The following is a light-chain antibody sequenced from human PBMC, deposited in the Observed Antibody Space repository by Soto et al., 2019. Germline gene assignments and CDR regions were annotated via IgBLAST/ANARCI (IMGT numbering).Light chain of an antibody. CDR3: SSYTSITTYV. V-gene: IGLV2-14*01. CDR1: GSDVGGYDY. J-gene: IGLJ1*01. Sequence: QSALTQPASVSGSPGQSITISCTGTGSDVGGYDYVSWYQHHPGKAPKVMIYEVTNRPSGVSNRFSGSKSGNTASLTISGLLAEDEADYYCSSYTSITTYVFGTGTKVTVL. CDR2: EVT.